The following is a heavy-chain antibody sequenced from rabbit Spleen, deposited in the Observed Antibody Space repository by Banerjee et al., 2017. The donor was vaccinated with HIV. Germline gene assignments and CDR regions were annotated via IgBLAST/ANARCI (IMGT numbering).Heavy chain of an antibody. CDR2: IVTGSSGST. CDR1: GFSFSSSYW. J-gene: IGHJ4*01. CDR3: ARDLVAVIGWNFNL. Sequence: QSLEESGGDLVKPGASLTLTCTASGFSFSSSYWICWVRQAPGKGLEWIGCIVTGSSGSTYYASWAKGRFTISKTSSTTVTLQATSLTAADTATYFCARDLVAVIGWNFNLWGQGTLVTVS. V-gene: IGHV1S40*01. D-gene: IGHD1-1*01.